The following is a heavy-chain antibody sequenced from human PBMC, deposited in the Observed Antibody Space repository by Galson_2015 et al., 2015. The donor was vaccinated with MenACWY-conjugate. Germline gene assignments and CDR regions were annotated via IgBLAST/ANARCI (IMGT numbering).Heavy chain of an antibody. Sequence: QSGAEVKKPGESLKISCKGSGYTLPNNWIGWVRQMPGKGLEWMGIMNPVDSETRYSPSFQGQVAISADKSISTTFLEWSSLKASDTAVYYCARGAQGYFDYWGQGALVTVSS. CDR2: MNPVDSET. V-gene: IGHV5-51*01. CDR1: GYTLPNNW. CDR3: ARGAQGYFDY. J-gene: IGHJ4*02. D-gene: IGHD3-16*01.